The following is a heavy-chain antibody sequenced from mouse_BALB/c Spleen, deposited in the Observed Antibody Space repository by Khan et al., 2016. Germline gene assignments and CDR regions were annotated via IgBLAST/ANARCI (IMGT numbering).Heavy chain of an antibody. D-gene: IGHD2-2*01. CDR3: AKSTMVLFVY. CDR1: GYTFTSYW. Sequence: QVQLQQSGAELAKPGASVKMSCKAAGYTFTSYWMHWVKQRPGQGLEWIGYINPSTGYTEYNQKFKDKATLTADKSSNTAYMQLSSLTSEDSAVCYCAKSTMVLFVYWGQGTLVTASA. CDR2: INPSTGYT. V-gene: IGHV1-7*01. J-gene: IGHJ3*01.